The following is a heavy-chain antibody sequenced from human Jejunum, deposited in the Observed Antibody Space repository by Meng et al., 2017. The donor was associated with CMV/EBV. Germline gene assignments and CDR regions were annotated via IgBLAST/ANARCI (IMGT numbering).Heavy chain of an antibody. CDR1: GFTFTSYG. J-gene: IGHJ4*01. V-gene: IGHV1-18*01. Sequence: CKPTGFTFTSYGFGWVRQAPGQGLEYMGWISAHNGKTHYLQTLQNRFTMTTDPSTNTAYLDLWSLRSDDTAVYYCARWGPLWPPYFDYWGQGTLVTVSS. CDR3: ARWGPLWPPYFDY. CDR2: ISAHNGKT. D-gene: IGHD7-27*01.